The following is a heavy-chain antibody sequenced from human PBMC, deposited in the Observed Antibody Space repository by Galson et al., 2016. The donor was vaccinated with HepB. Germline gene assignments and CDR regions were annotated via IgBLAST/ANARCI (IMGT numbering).Heavy chain of an antibody. V-gene: IGHV3-74*01. CDR1: GFTFSSYY. CDR2: INRDESST. CDR3: ARDGGGTGGYYYYARDV. D-gene: IGHD1-14*01. Sequence: SLRLSCAASGFTFSSYYMHWVRQAPGKGLVWVSRINRDESSTSYADYVKGRFTTSRENAKNSLYLQMNSLRDEDTAVYYCARDGGGTGGYYYYARDVWGQGTTVTVSS. J-gene: IGHJ6*02.